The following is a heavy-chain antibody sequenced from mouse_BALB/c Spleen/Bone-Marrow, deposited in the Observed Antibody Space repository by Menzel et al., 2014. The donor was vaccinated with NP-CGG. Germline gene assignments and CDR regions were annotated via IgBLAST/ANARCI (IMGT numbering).Heavy chain of an antibody. V-gene: IGHV1S22*01. CDR3: TRGDYDYDGFAY. Sequence: LQQSGSELVRPGGSVKLSCKASGYTFTSYWMNWVKQRPGQGLEWIGNFYPGWGSTNHDEKFKSKATLTVDTSSSTAYMHLSSLTSEDSAVYYCTRGDYDYDGFAYWAKGLWSLSLQ. CDR1: GYTFTSYW. J-gene: IGHJ3*01. CDR2: FYPGWGST. D-gene: IGHD2-4*01.